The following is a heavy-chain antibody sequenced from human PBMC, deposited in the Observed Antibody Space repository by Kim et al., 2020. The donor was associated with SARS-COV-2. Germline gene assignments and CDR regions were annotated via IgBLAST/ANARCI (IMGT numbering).Heavy chain of an antibody. V-gene: IGHV3-30*02. J-gene: IGHJ4*02. CDR3: AKDRRLVPSD. Sequence: KKYYADSVKGRITISRDNYKNTLYLQMNSRRAEDTAVYYCAKDRRLVPSDWGQGTLVTVSS. CDR2: KK. D-gene: IGHD3-10*02.